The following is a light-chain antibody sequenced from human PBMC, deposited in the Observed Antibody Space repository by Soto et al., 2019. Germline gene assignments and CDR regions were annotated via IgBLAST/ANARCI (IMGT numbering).Light chain of an antibody. J-gene: IGKJ1*01. CDR3: QQYNSAPWT. CDR1: QVISNC. V-gene: IGKV1-27*01. CDR2: AAS. Sequence: DIQMTQPPSSLSASVGDRVTITCRASQVISNCLAWYQQKPGKVPKLMIYAASTLQSGVPFRFSGSGSGTDFTLTISSLQPEDVATYYCQQYNSAPWTFGQGTKVEIK.